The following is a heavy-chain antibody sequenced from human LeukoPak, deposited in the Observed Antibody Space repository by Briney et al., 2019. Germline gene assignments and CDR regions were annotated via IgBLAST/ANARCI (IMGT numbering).Heavy chain of an antibody. V-gene: IGHV3-48*01. Sequence: GGSLRLSCAASGFTFSSYSMNWVRQAPGKGLEWVSHITASGTAMFYADSVKGRFTISRDNAKNSLYLQMNSLRVEDTAVFYCARDQYDTWSRRGNFDSWGQGTLVIVSS. J-gene: IGHJ4*02. CDR1: GFTFSSYS. CDR2: ITASGTAM. D-gene: IGHD3-3*01. CDR3: ARDQYDTWSRRGNFDS.